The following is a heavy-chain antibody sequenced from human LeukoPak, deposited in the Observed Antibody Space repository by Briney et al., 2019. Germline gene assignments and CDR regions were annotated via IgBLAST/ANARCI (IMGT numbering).Heavy chain of an antibody. CDR2: IIPIFGTA. V-gene: IGHV1-69*13. Sequence: ASVKVSCKASGYTFTSYGISWVRQAPGQGLEWMGGIIPIFGTANYAQKFQGRVTITADESTSTAYMELSSLRSEDTAVYYCARGPNYSSSRSRWGQGTLVTVSS. CDR3: ARGPNYSSSRSR. J-gene: IGHJ4*02. D-gene: IGHD6-13*01. CDR1: GYTFTSYG.